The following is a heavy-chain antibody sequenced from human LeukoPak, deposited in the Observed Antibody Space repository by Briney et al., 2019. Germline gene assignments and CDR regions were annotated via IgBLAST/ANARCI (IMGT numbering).Heavy chain of an antibody. CDR2: FDPEDGET. D-gene: IGHD4-17*01. Sequence: ASVKVSCKVSGYTLTELSMHWVRQAPGKGLEWMGGFDPEDGETIYAQKFQGRVTMTEDTSTDTAYMELSSLRSEDTAVYYCATVTYYGDYYTIRTYVFDYWGQGTLVTVSS. J-gene: IGHJ4*02. CDR1: GYTLTELS. V-gene: IGHV1-24*01. CDR3: ATVTYYGDYYTIRTYVFDY.